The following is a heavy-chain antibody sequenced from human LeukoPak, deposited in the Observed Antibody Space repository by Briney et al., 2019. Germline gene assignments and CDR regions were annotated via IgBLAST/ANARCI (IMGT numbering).Heavy chain of an antibody. V-gene: IGHV1-3*01. Sequence: GASVKVSCKASGYTFTSYAMHWVRQAPGQRLEWMGWINAGNGNTKYSQKFQGRVTITGDTSASTAYMELSSLRSEDTAVYYCARVGDYYDSSGYYYYGMDVWGQGTTVTVSS. CDR3: ARVGDYYDSSGYYYYGMDV. D-gene: IGHD3-22*01. J-gene: IGHJ6*02. CDR1: GYTFTSYA. CDR2: INAGNGNT.